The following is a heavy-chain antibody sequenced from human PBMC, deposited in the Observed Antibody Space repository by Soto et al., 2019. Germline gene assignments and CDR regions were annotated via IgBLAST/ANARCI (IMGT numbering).Heavy chain of an antibody. CDR2: ISAKGGNT. V-gene: IGHV3-23*01. CDR3: ALPSCGGDCYSPFDY. D-gene: IGHD2-21*02. CDR1: GFGLSTYA. Sequence: ELQLLESGGGFVQPGGSLRLSCTASGFGLSTYAISWVRQAPGKGLEWVSVISAKGGNTDYADSVKGRFTISRDKSENTVFLQMNRLRAEDTAVYYCALPSCGGDCYSPFDYWGQGTLVTVSS. J-gene: IGHJ4*02.